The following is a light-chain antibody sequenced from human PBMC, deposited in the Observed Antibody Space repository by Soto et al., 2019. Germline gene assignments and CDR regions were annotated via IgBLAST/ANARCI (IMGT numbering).Light chain of an antibody. CDR1: ETLGRNY. J-gene: IGKJ1*01. V-gene: IGKV3-20*01. CDR3: HQYDNVPQT. Sequence: ETLLTQSPGTLSLSPGERATLSCRATETLGRNYLAWYQQKPGQAPRLLIHRIYIRAAGIPDRFSGSASGTDFTLTISRLEPEDCAMYYCHQYDNVPQTFGRGTKVDIK. CDR2: RIY.